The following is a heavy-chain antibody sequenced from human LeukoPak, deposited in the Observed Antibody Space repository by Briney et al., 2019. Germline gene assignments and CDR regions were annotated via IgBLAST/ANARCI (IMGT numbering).Heavy chain of an antibody. D-gene: IGHD3-22*01. CDR3: ASQSGYDSSGPRGYYFDY. J-gene: IGHJ4*02. CDR1: GFTVSSNY. V-gene: IGHV3-53*01. Sequence: PGGSLRPSCAASGFTVSSNYMSWVRQAPGKGLEWVSVIYSGGSTYYADSVKGRFTISRDNSKNTLYLQMNSLRAEDTAVYYCASQSGYDSSGPRGYYFDYWGQGTLVTVSS. CDR2: IYSGGST.